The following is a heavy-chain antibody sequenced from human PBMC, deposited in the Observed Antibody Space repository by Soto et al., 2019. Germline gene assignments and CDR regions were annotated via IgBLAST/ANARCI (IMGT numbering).Heavy chain of an antibody. CDR3: AKDRGSGWYRAFDI. D-gene: IGHD6-19*01. Sequence: GGSLRLSCAASGFTFSSYGMHWVRQAPGKGLEWVAVISYDGSNKYYADSVKGRFTISRDNSKNTLYLQMNSLRAEDTAVYYCAKDRGSGWYRAFDIWGQGTMVTVSS. CDR1: GFTFSSYG. V-gene: IGHV3-30*18. J-gene: IGHJ3*02. CDR2: ISYDGSNK.